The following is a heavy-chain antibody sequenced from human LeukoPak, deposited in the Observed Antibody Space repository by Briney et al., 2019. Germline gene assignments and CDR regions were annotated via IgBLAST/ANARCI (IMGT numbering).Heavy chain of an antibody. D-gene: IGHD3-22*01. CDR2: IPSGGNT. CDR3: AREVRGYYFDY. V-gene: IGHV3-53*01. Sequence: PGGSLRLSCAASGFIVSSNYMSWVRQAPGKGLEWASVIPSGGNTYYADSVKGRFTISRDISKNTLYLQMNGLRAEDTAVYYCAREVRGYYFDYWGQGTLVTVSS. CDR1: GFIVSSNY. J-gene: IGHJ4*02.